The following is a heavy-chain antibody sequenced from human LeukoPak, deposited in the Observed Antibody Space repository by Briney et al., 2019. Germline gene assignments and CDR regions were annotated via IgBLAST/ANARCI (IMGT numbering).Heavy chain of an antibody. CDR1: GFTFSSYW. V-gene: IGHV3-7*01. Sequence: GGSLRLSCAASGFTFSSYWMSWVRQASGKGLEWVDNIKQDGSEKYYVDSVKGRFTISRDNAKNSLYLQMNSLRAEDTAVYYCARDDLGYSSGWDYWGQGTLVTVSS. D-gene: IGHD6-19*01. CDR2: IKQDGSEK. CDR3: ARDDLGYSSGWDY. J-gene: IGHJ4*02.